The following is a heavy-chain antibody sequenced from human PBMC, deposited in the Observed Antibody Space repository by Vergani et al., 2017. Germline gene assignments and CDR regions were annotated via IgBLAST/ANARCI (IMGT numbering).Heavy chain of an antibody. J-gene: IGHJ4*02. CDR3: ARDRGSYYFDY. D-gene: IGHD1-26*01. CDR2: IWYDGSNK. V-gene: IGHV3-33*01. CDR1: GFTFSSYG. Sequence: QVQLVESGGGVVQPGRSLRLSCAASGFTFSSYGMHWVRQAPGKGLEWVAVIWYDGSNKYYADSVKGRFTISRDNSKNTLYLQMNSLRADDTAVYYCARDRGSYYFDYWGQGTLVTVSS.